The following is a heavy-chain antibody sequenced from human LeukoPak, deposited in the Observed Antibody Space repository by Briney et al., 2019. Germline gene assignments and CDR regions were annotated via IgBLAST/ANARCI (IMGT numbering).Heavy chain of an antibody. D-gene: IGHD3-9*01. J-gene: IGHJ4*02. CDR3: ARDQPIYDILTGYYTPFDY. CDR1: GFTVSSNY. CDR2: IYSGGST. Sequence: GGSLGLSCAASGFTVSSNYMSWVRQAPGKGLEWVSVIYSGGSTYYADSVKGRFTISRDNSKNTLYLQMNSLRAEDTAVYYCARDQPIYDILTGYYTPFDYWGQGTLVTVSS. V-gene: IGHV3-66*01.